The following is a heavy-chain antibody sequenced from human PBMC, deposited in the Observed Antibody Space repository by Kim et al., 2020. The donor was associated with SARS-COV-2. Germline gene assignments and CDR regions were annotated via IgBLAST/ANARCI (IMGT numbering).Heavy chain of an antibody. J-gene: IGHJ3*02. Sequence: YAACVEGRDTSSRDNSKHTLYLQMNSLRAEDTAVYYCAKDPGGSGSAIWGEGTMVTVSS. D-gene: IGHD3-10*01. CDR3: AKDPGGSGSAI. V-gene: IGHV3-23*01.